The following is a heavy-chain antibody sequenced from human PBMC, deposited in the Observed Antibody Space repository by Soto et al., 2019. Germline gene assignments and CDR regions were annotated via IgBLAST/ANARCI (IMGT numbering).Heavy chain of an antibody. CDR2: ISYDGSNK. CDR3: ARGFQGGYCSGGSCYRFDY. J-gene: IGHJ4*02. Sequence: QVQLVESGGGVVQPGRSLRLSCAASGFTFSSYAMHWVRQAPGKGLEWVAVISYDGSNKYYADSVKGPFTISRDNSKNTLYLQMNSLRAEDTAVYYCARGFQGGYCSGGSCYRFDYWGQGTLVTVSS. CDR1: GFTFSSYA. D-gene: IGHD2-15*01. V-gene: IGHV3-30-3*01.